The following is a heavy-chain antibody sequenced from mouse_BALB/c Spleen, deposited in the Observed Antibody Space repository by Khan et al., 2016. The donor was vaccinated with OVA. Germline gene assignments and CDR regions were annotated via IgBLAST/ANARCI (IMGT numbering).Heavy chain of an antibody. J-gene: IGHJ2*01. V-gene: IGHV5-6-3*01. Sequence: EVQLVESGGGLVQPGGSLKLSCAASGFTFSSYGMSWVRQTPDKRLELVATINSNGGSIYYPDSVKGRFTISRDNAKNTLYLQMSSLKSEDTAMYYCARMARTINWGQGTTLTGAS. CDR3: ARMARTIN. CDR1: GFTFSSYG. CDR2: INSNGGSI.